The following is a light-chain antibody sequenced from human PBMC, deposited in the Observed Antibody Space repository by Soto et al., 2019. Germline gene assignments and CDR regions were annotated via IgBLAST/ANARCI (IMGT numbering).Light chain of an antibody. J-gene: IGKJ3*01. CDR2: AAS. CDR1: QSISRS. CDR3: QQGYSTPFT. V-gene: IGKV1-39*01. Sequence: DIQVTQSPSSLSASVGDRVTITCRASQSISRSLHWYQQKPGKAPKVLIYAASSLQSGVPSRFSGSGSGTDFTLTISSLQTEDFATYYCQQGYSTPFTFGPGTKVDIK.